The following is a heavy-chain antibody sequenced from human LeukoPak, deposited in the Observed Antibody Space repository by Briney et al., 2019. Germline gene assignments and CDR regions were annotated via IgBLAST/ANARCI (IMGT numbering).Heavy chain of an antibody. CDR3: ARGGSIAPFGY. J-gene: IGHJ4*02. CDR2: INAGNGDT. D-gene: IGHD6-6*01. Sequence: ASVKVSCKASGYTFTSYAMHWVRQAPGQRLEWMGWINAGNGDTKYSQKFQGRVTITRDTSASTAYMELSSLRSEDTAVYYCARGGSIAPFGYWGQGTLVTVSS. CDR1: GYTFTSYA. V-gene: IGHV1-3*01.